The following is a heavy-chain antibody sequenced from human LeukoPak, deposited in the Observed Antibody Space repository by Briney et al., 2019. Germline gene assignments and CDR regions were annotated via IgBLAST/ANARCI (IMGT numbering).Heavy chain of an antibody. CDR2: ITPIFGTA. D-gene: IGHD4-17*01. Sequence: SVKVSCKASGGTFSSYAISWVRQAPGQGLEWMGGITPIFGTANYAQKFQGRVTITADESTSTAYMELSSLRSEDTAVYYCARRTTVTNTYNWFDPWGQGTLVTVSS. CDR1: GGTFSSYA. CDR3: ARRTTVTNTYNWFDP. V-gene: IGHV1-69*13. J-gene: IGHJ5*02.